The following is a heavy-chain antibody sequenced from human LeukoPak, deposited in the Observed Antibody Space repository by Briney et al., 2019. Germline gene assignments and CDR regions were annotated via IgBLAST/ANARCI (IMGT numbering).Heavy chain of an antibody. J-gene: IGHJ6*02. Sequence: PGRSLGLSCAASGFTFSSYAMHWVRQAPGKGLEWVAVISYDGSNKYYADSVKGRFTISRDNSKNTLYLQMNSLRAEDTAVYYCARDLKIDYCGSGSPYYYYGMDVWGQGTTVTVSS. CDR1: GFTFSSYA. D-gene: IGHD3-10*01. V-gene: IGHV3-30*04. CDR3: ARDLKIDYCGSGSPYYYYGMDV. CDR2: ISYDGSNK.